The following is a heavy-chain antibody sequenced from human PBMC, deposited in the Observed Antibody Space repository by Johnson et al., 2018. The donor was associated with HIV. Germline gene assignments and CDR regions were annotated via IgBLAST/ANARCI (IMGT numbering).Heavy chain of an antibody. CDR2: ISWNSGSI. D-gene: IGHD1-26*01. J-gene: IGHJ3*02. Sequence: VQLVESGGGLVQPGRSLILSCAASGFTFNDYAMHWVRQAPGKGLEWVSGISWNSGSIGYADSVKGRFTISRDNAKNSLYLQMNSLRAEDTALYYCAKDMGIVGATHDAFDIWGQGTMVTVSS. V-gene: IGHV3-9*01. CDR1: GFTFNDYA. CDR3: AKDMGIVGATHDAFDI.